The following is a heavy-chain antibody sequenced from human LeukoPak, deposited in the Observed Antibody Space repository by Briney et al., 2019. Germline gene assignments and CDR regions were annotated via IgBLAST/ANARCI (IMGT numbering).Heavy chain of an antibody. J-gene: IGHJ4*02. CDR1: GFTFSSYA. Sequence: GGSLRLSCAASGFTFSSYAMSWVRQAPGKGLEWVSGISDSGGTTYYADSVKGRFTISRDNSKNTLYLQMNSLTAEDTAVYYCAKDRRRFWSGYLDYWGQGALVTVSS. CDR2: ISDSGGTT. D-gene: IGHD3-3*01. V-gene: IGHV3-23*01. CDR3: AKDRRRFWSGYLDY.